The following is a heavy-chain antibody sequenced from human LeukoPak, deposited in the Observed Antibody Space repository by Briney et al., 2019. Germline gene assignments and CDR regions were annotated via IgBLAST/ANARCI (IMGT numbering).Heavy chain of an antibody. J-gene: IGHJ3*02. D-gene: IGHD3-22*01. CDR3: ARVYYYDSSFAFDI. Sequence: SETLSLTCTVSGGSISSYYWSWIRQPPGKGLEWIGYIYYSGSTNYNPSLKSRVAISVDTSKNQSSLKLSSVTAADTAVYYCARVYYYDSSFAFDIWGQGTMVTVSS. CDR1: GGSISSYY. CDR2: IYYSGST. V-gene: IGHV4-59*01.